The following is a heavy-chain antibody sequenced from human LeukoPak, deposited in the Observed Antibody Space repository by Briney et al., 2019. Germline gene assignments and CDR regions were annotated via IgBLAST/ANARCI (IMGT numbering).Heavy chain of an antibody. V-gene: IGHV1-46*04. CDR1: GYTFTRYY. CDR3: TRSSGSYYYFDY. D-gene: IGHD3-10*01. J-gene: IGHJ4*02. CDR2: INPNGGST. Sequence: GASVKVSCKASGYTFTRYYMHWLRQAPGQGLEWMGIINPNGGSTTYAKKLQGRVTMTRDISTSTVYMELRSLRSEDTAVYYCTRSSGSYYYFDYWGQGTLVTVS.